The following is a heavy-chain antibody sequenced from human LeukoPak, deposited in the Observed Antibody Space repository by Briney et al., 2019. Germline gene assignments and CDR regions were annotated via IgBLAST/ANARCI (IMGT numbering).Heavy chain of an antibody. D-gene: IGHD3-10*01. CDR2: INPNSGGT. V-gene: IGHV1-2*02. CDR3: AREIRPRSGSGGGYYMDV. CDR1: GYTFIGYY. J-gene: IGHJ6*03. Sequence: ASVKVSCKASGYTFIGYYMHWVRQAPGQGLEWMGWINPNSGGTNYAQKFQGRVTMTRDTSISTAYMELSRLRSEDTAVYYCAREIRPRSGSGGGYYMDVWGKGTTVTISS.